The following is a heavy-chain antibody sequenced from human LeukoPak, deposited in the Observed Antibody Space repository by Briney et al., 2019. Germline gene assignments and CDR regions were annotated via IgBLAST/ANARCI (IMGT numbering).Heavy chain of an antibody. J-gene: IGHJ4*02. CDR3: AKHSDYYGSGLGSHFDY. Sequence: GGSLRLSCAASGFTFSSYAMSWVRQAPGKGLEWVSAISGSGGSTYYADSVKGRFTISRDNSKNTLYLQMNSLRAEDTAVYYCAKHSDYYGSGLGSHFDYWGQGTLVTVSS. D-gene: IGHD3-10*01. V-gene: IGHV3-23*01. CDR2: ISGSGGST. CDR1: GFTFSSYA.